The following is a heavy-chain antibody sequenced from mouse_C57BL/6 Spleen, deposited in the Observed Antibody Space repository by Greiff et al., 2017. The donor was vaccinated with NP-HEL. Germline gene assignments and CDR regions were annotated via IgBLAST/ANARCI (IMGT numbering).Heavy chain of an antibody. CDR1: GFTFSDYY. Sequence: DVQLVESEGGLVQPGSSMKLSCTASGFTFSDYYMAWVRQVPEKGLEWVANINYDGSSTYYLDSLKSRFIISRDNAKNILYLQMSSLKSEDTATYYCARVYYGLSYYYAMDYWGQGTSVTVSS. J-gene: IGHJ4*01. V-gene: IGHV5-16*01. D-gene: IGHD1-1*01. CDR2: INYDGSST. CDR3: ARVYYGLSYYYAMDY.